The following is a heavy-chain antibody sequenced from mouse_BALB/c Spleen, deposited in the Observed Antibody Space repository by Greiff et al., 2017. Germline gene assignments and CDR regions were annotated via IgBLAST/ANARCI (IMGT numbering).Heavy chain of an antibody. J-gene: IGHJ2*01. CDR1: GYSITSDYA. D-gene: IGHD1-2*01. CDR3: ARSELPTAYFDY. V-gene: IGHV3-2*02. CDR2: ISYSGST. Sequence: EVKLMESGPGLVKPSQSLSLTCTVTGYSITSDYAWNWIRQFPGNKLEWMGYISYSGSTSYNPSLKSRISITRDTSKNQFFLQLNSVTTEDTATYYCARSELPTAYFDYWGQGTTLTVSS.